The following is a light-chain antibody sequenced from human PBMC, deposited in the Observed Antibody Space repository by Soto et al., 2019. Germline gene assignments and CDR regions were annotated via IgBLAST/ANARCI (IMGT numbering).Light chain of an antibody. Sequence: DIQVTQSPSSLSASIGDRVIITCRASQTISTSLHWFQQKPGKAPKLLIYALSNLQSGVPSRFSGSGTGTEFTLIISSLQPEDVGNYFCQQSYSTPLTFGGGTKVQI. J-gene: IGKJ4*01. CDR2: ALS. V-gene: IGKV1-39*01. CDR3: QQSYSTPLT. CDR1: QTISTS.